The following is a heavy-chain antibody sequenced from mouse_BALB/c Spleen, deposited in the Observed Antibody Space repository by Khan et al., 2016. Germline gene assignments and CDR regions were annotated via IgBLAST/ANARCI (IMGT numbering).Heavy chain of an antibody. CDR1: GYTFSSYW. CDR3: AGKGISTARYVDV. J-gene: IGHJ1*01. D-gene: IGHD1-2*01. V-gene: IGHV1-9*01. Sequence: QVQLQQPGAELMKPGASVKISCKATGYTFSSYWIEWVKQRPGHGLEWIGEILTGSGSTNYNEKFKGKATFTADTSSNTAYMQLSSLTSEDSAVYDGAGKGISTARYVDVRGAGTTVTVSS. CDR2: ILTGSGST.